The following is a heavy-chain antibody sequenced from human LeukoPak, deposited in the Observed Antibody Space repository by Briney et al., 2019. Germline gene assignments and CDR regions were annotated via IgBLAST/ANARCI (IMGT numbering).Heavy chain of an antibody. CDR2: IYTSGST. Sequence: SETLSLTCTVAGGSIRSYYWSWIRQPAGKGLEWIGRIYTSGSTNYNPSLKSRVTMSVDTSKNQFSLKLSSVTAADTAVYYCARVHYDSSCFDYWGQGTLVTVSS. J-gene: IGHJ4*02. V-gene: IGHV4-4*07. D-gene: IGHD3-22*01. CDR3: ARVHYDSSCFDY. CDR1: GGSIRSYY.